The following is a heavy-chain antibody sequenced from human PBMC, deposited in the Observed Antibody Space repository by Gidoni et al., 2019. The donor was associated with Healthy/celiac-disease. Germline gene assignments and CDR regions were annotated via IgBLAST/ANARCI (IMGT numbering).Heavy chain of an antibody. Sequence: VQLVQPGAEVKKPGSSVTVYCKASGSTFSSYAICWVRQAPGQGLEGMGGIIPIYGTANYAQKFQGRVTITADKYTSTAYMKLSSLRSEDTAVYYCARRVEGYYFDYWGQGTLVTVSS. CDR2: IIPIYGTA. CDR1: GSTFSSYA. V-gene: IGHV1-69*06. D-gene: IGHD2-2*01. CDR3: ARRVEGYYFDY. J-gene: IGHJ4*02.